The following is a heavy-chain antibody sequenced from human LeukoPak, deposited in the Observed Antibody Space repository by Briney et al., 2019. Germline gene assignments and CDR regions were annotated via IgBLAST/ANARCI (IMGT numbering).Heavy chain of an antibody. D-gene: IGHD2-2*01. Sequence: ASVKVSCKASGYTFTTYGISWVRQAPGQGLEWMGWISTYNGDTKYAQKLQGRVTMTADTSTSTTYVELRSLRSDDTAVYYCALIPYCTTATCYYFDYWGQGTLVTVSS. CDR1: GYTFTTYG. CDR2: ISTYNGDT. J-gene: IGHJ4*02. V-gene: IGHV1-18*01. CDR3: ALIPYCTTATCYYFDY.